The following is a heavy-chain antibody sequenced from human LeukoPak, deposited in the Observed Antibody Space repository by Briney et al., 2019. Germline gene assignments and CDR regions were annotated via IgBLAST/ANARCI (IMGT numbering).Heavy chain of an antibody. Sequence: ASVKVSRKVSGYTLTELSMHWVRQAPGKGLEWMGGFDPEDGETIYAQKFQGRVTMTEDTSTDTAYMELSSLRSEDTAVYYCATFPSRLRYFDWLLDYWGQGTLVTVSS. J-gene: IGHJ4*02. D-gene: IGHD3-9*01. CDR1: GYTLTELS. CDR3: ATFPSRLRYFDWLLDY. CDR2: FDPEDGET. V-gene: IGHV1-24*01.